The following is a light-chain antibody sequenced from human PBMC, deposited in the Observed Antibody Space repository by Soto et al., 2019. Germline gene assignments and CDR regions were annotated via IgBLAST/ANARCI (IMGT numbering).Light chain of an antibody. Sequence: NFMLNQPHSVSESPGKTVTISCTRSSGSIASNYVQWYQLRPGSGPTTVIYEDDRRPSGVPDRFSGSTDGSSNSASLTISGLQTEDEADYYCQSYDSSFVYFGGGTKLTVL. V-gene: IGLV6-57*04. CDR2: EDD. CDR1: SGSIASNY. CDR3: QSYDSSFVY. J-gene: IGLJ2*01.